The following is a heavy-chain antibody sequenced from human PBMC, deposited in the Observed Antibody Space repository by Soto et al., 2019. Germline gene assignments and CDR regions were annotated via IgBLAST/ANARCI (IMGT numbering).Heavy chain of an antibody. V-gene: IGHV1-24*01. CDR3: AGELEGSGWRQWLRYGMDV. CDR1: GYTLTELS. J-gene: IGHJ6*02. D-gene: IGHD6-19*01. Sequence: QVHLVQSGAEVKKPGASVKVSCKVSGYTLTELSMHWVRQAPGKGLEWMGGFDPEDGETIYAQKFQGRVTMTEDTSTEAAYMERSSLRSEDTAVYYCAGELEGSGWRQWLRYGMDVWGQGTTVTVSS. CDR2: FDPEDGET.